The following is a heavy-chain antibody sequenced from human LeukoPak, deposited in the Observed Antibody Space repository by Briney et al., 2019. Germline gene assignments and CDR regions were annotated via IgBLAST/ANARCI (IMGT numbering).Heavy chain of an antibody. D-gene: IGHD3-10*01. V-gene: IGHV3-23*01. J-gene: IGHJ4*02. CDR3: AKNSYYVSGSYNRPEEY. Sequence: GGSLRLSCVASGFPFSAYAMSWVRQAPNKGLEWVSGIRGSGDPAYYAESVKGRFTISRDNSKNTLYLQMNSLRAEDTAVYYCAKNSYYVSGSYNRPEEYWGQGTLVTVSS. CDR1: GFPFSAYA. CDR2: IRGSGDPA.